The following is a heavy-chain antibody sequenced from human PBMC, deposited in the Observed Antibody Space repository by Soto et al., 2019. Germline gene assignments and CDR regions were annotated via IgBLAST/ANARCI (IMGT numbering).Heavy chain of an antibody. Sequence: PSETLSLTCTVSGGSISSNNYYWGWVRHPPGKGLEWLGSIDYSGSPYYNPSLKSRVAISVDTSQNQFSLRVTSVIAADTAVYFCASHRRGYRDTAHPRWFETWGQGTMVTVSS. J-gene: IGHJ5*02. CDR2: IDYSGSP. D-gene: IGHD6-25*01. CDR1: GGSISSNNYY. V-gene: IGHV4-39*01. CDR3: ASHRRGYRDTAHPRWFET.